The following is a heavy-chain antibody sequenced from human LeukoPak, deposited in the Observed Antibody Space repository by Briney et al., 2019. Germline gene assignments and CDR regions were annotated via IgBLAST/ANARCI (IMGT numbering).Heavy chain of an antibody. CDR3: ARGMQWLVNWFDP. J-gene: IGHJ5*02. CDR2: VYKSGST. CDR1: GGSISSSTYY. D-gene: IGHD6-19*01. Sequence: SETLSLTCTVSGGSISSSTYYWGWIRQPPGKEMEWIGNVYKSGSTYYKTYLKSRVTISVDTSKNQFSLKLRSVTAADTAVYYCARGMQWLVNWFDPWGQGTLVTVSS. V-gene: IGHV4-39*07.